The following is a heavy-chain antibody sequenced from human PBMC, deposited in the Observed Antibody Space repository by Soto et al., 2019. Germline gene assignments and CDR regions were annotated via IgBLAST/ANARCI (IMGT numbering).Heavy chain of an antibody. Sequence: EVQRLESGGGLVQPGGSLRLSCAASGFTFNNYAMTWVRQAPGKGLEWVSAISGGGDTTSYADSVKGRFTVSRDGSKNTLYLQMSSLRAEDTALAYCAKGRGGSGSLTPRVDFWGQGTLVTVSS. V-gene: IGHV3-23*01. D-gene: IGHD3-10*01. J-gene: IGHJ4*02. CDR3: AKGRGGSGSLTPRVDF. CDR2: ISGGGDTT. CDR1: GFTFNNYA.